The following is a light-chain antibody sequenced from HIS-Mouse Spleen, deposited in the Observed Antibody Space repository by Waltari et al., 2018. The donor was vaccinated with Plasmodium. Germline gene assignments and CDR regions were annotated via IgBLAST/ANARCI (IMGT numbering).Light chain of an antibody. CDR2: KNS. CDR3: QSADSSGTYVV. V-gene: IGLV3-25*03. CDR1: ALPKQY. J-gene: IGLJ2*01. Sequence: SYELTPPPSVSVSPGPTARITCSGDALPKQYAYWYQQKTGQAPVLVIYKNSERPSGIPERFSGSSSGTTVTLTISGVQAEDEADYYCQSADSSGTYVVFGGGTKLTVL.